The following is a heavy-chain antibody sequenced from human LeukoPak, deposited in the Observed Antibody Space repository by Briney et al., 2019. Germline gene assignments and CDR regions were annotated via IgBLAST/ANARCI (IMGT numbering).Heavy chain of an antibody. CDR3: ARELAYYDFWSGYPYYMDV. CDR2: IKQDGSEK. J-gene: IGHJ6*03. V-gene: IGHV3-7*01. D-gene: IGHD3-3*01. CDR1: GFTFSSYW. Sequence: GGALRLSCASSGFTFSSYWMSWVRQAPGKGLEGVPNIKQDGSEKYYVDSVKGRFTISRDNDKNSLYLQMNSRRVEDTDVYYCARELAYYDFWSGYPYYMDVWGKGTTVTVSS.